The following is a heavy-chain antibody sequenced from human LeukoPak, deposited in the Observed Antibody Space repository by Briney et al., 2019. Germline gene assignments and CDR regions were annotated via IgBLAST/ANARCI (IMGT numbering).Heavy chain of an antibody. CDR3: AKDAQRGFDYSNSLEY. CDR2: WSDGTEK. Sequence: GGSLRLSCAASGFNFSDFYMSWIRQAPGKGLEWVAVWSDGTEKYYADAVKGRFTISRDNSRNTLHLQMNSLRGEDTAVYYCAKDAQRGFDYSNSLEYWGQGTLVTVSS. CDR1: GFNFSDFY. D-gene: IGHD4-11*01. J-gene: IGHJ4*02. V-gene: IGHV3-33*06.